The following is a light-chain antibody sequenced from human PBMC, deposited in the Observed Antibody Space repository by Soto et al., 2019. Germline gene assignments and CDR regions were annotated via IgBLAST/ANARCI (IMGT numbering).Light chain of an antibody. CDR1: ISDVGGYNY. V-gene: IGLV2-14*01. Sequence: QSVLTQPASVSGSPGQSITISCTGTISDVGGYNYVSWYQQYPGTAPKLIIYEVSNRPSGVSNRFSGSKSGNTASLTTSGLQAEDAADYYCTSKTTPSTLVFGGGTKLTVL. CDR3: TSKTTPSTLV. CDR2: EVS. J-gene: IGLJ3*02.